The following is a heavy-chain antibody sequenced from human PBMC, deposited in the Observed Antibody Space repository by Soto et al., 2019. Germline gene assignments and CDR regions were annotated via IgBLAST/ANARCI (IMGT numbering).Heavy chain of an antibody. D-gene: IGHD5-12*01. Sequence: QITLKESGPTLVKPTQTLTLTCTFSGFSLSTSGVGVGWIRQPPGKALEWLALIYWDDDKRYSPSLKSRLTITKDTSKNQVVLTMTNMDPVDTATYYWAHSFVAIVATITYYFDYWGQGTLVTVSS. J-gene: IGHJ4*02. CDR2: IYWDDDK. CDR3: AHSFVAIVATITYYFDY. CDR1: GFSLSTSGVG. V-gene: IGHV2-5*02.